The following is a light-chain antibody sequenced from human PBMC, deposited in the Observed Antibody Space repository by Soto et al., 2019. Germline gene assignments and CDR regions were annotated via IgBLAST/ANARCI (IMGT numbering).Light chain of an antibody. J-gene: IGKJ1*01. V-gene: IGKV3-11*01. CDR3: QQRRT. CDR1: QSVSSY. Sequence: EILLTQSPATLSLSPGERATLSCRASQSVSSYLAWYQQKPGQAPRLLIYDASNRATGIPARFSGSGSGTNFTLTISSLEPEDFAVYYCQQRRTFGQGTKVDIK. CDR2: DAS.